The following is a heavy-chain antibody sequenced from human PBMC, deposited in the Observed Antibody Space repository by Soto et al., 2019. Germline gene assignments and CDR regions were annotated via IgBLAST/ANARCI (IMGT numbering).Heavy chain of an antibody. D-gene: IGHD3-10*01. J-gene: IGHJ6*02. Sequence: EVQLVESGGGLVQPGGSLRLSCAASGFTSSTYAFDWVRQAPGKGLEWLSYTNSYGTIYYADSVKGRFTMSRDDAKNSLYQQMNSLRDEDRAVYYCARDGRRGYDMDVWGQGTTVTVSS. V-gene: IGHV3-48*02. CDR2: TNSYGTI. CDR3: ARDGRRGYDMDV. CDR1: GFTSSTYA.